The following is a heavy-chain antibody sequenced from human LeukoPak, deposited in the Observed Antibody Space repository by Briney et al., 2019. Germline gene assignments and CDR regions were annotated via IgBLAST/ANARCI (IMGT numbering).Heavy chain of an antibody. J-gene: IGHJ5*02. CDR3: ARDPADYGDYVTP. V-gene: IGHV3-48*03. Sequence: PGGSLRLSCAASGFTFSSYEMNWVRQAPGKGLEWVSYISSSGSTIYYADSVKGRFTISRDNAKNSLYLQMNSLRAQDTAVYYCARDPADYGDYVTPWGQGTLVTVSS. CDR2: ISSSGSTI. D-gene: IGHD4-17*01. CDR1: GFTFSSYE.